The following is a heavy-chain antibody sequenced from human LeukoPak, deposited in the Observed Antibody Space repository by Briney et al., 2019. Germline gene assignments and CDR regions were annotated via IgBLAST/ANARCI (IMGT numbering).Heavy chain of an antibody. CDR1: RFTFSGYT. Sequence: GRSLSLSCAVSRFTFSGYTMHWVRQAPGKGLEWLALISSDGRDTFYADSVKCRFTISRDNSKNTLYLQIDSLRVDDTAVYYCARDKSSQRPYFLDYWGQGTPVTVSS. CDR3: ARDKSSQRPYFLDY. CDR2: ISSDGRDT. V-gene: IGHV3-30*04. J-gene: IGHJ4*02. D-gene: IGHD3-9*01.